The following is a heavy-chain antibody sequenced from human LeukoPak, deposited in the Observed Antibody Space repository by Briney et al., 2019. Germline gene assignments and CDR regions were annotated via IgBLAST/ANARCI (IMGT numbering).Heavy chain of an antibody. V-gene: IGHV1-2*06. CDR1: GGTFSSYA. J-gene: IGHJ4*02. D-gene: IGHD6-19*01. Sequence: GASVKVSCKASGGTFSSYAISWVRQAPGQGLEWMGRINPNSGGTNYAQKFQGRVTMTRDTSISTAYMELSRLRSDDTAVYYCARDRSGLTGYWGQGTLVTVSS. CDR2: INPNSGGT. CDR3: ARDRSGLTGY.